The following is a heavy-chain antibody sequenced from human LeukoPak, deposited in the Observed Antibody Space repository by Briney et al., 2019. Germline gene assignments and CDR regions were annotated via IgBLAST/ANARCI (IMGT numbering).Heavy chain of an antibody. Sequence: ASVTISCKASGYTFNNFVISWARQAPGQGLEWVGWISPHTYTTKYAQKVQGRLTMTTDASTTTVYMELRSLRFDDTAVYFCARGQSMYYWGQGTPVTVSS. CDR2: ISPHTYTT. D-gene: IGHD3-16*01. J-gene: IGHJ4*02. CDR3: ARGQSMYY. V-gene: IGHV1-18*01. CDR1: GYTFNNFV.